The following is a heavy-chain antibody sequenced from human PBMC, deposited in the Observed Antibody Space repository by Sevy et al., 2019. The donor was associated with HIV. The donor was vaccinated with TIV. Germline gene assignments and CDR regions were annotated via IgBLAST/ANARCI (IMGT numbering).Heavy chain of an antibody. CDR2: IKSKTDGGTT. CDR1: GFTFSNAW. V-gene: IGHV3-15*01. CDR3: ITDPITSYSYGMDV. D-gene: IGHD3-16*01. Sequence: GGSLRLSCAASGFTFSNAWMSWVRRAPGKGLEWVGRIKSKTDGGTTDYAAPVKGRFTISRDDSKNTLYLQMNSLKTEDTAVYYCITDPITSYSYGMDVWGQGTTVTVSS. J-gene: IGHJ6*02.